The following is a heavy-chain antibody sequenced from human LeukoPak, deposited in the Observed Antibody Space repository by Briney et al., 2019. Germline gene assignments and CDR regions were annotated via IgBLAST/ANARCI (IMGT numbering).Heavy chain of an antibody. J-gene: IGHJ4*02. D-gene: IGHD3-10*01. CDR1: GGSFSGYY. Sequence: SETLSLTCAVYGGSFSGYYWSWLRQPPGKGLEWIGEINHSGSTNYNPSLKSRVTISVDTSKNQFSLKLSSVTAADTAVYYCARLHHYGSGSLDWGQGTLVTVSS. CDR3: ARLHHYGSGSLD. CDR2: INHSGST. V-gene: IGHV4-34*01.